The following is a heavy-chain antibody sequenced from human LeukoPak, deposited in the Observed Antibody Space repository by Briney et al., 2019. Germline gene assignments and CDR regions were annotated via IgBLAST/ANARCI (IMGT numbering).Heavy chain of an antibody. J-gene: IGHJ4*02. D-gene: IGHD6-19*01. CDR1: GDSISSYY. Sequence: PSETLSLTCTVSGDSISSYYWSWIRQPPGKGLEWIGYIYYSGNTNYNPSLKSRVAISVDTSKNQFSLNLSSVTAADTAVYYCARGLTQWLVHYHFDYWGQGTLVTVSS. CDR3: ARGLTQWLVHYHFDY. V-gene: IGHV4-59*01. CDR2: IYYSGNT.